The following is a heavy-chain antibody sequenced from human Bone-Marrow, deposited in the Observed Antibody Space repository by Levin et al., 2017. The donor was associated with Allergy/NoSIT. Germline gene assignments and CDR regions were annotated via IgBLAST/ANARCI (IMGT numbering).Heavy chain of an antibody. CDR1: GLTLMNYG. D-gene: IGHD5-12*01. CDR2: ISNNGDNT. V-gene: IGHV3-64D*06. CDR3: VKRGYTFPGLAFDI. J-gene: IGHJ3*02. Sequence: ASVKVSCSASGLTLMNYGMYWIRQAPGKGLEFVSAISNNGDNTHYADSVKGRFTISRDNSKNTLYLQLTSVRAEDTALYYCVKRGYTFPGLAFDIWGQGTMVTVSS.